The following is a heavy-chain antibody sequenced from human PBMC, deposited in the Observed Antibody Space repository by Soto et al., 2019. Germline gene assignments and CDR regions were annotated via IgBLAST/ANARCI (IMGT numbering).Heavy chain of an antibody. CDR1: GGTFSSYT. V-gene: IGHV1-69*02. D-gene: IGHD6-6*01. J-gene: IGHJ4*02. CDR2: IIPIMNIT. Sequence: QVQQVRSGAEVKKPGSSVKVPCKASGGTFSSYTISWVRQAPGQGLEWMARIIPIMNITNFARKFQGRVTLTADTSTNTAAMELTSLTSEDTAVYYCSSQSMRPRPLPGYSFDYWGQGVLVTVSS. CDR3: SSQSMRPRPLPGYSFDY.